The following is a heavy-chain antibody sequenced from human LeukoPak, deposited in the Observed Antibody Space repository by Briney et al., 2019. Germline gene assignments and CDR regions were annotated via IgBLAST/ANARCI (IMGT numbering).Heavy chain of an antibody. Sequence: GGALILSCAASGFTFSNAWMSWVRQAPGKGLEWVGRIKSKTDGGTTDYAAPVKGRFTISRDDSKNTLYLQMNSLKTEDTAVYYCTTEETTHYDILTGYYRADYWGQGTLVTVSS. V-gene: IGHV3-15*01. CDR1: GFTFSNAW. D-gene: IGHD3-9*01. CDR3: TTEETTHYDILTGYYRADY. CDR2: IKSKTDGGTT. J-gene: IGHJ4*02.